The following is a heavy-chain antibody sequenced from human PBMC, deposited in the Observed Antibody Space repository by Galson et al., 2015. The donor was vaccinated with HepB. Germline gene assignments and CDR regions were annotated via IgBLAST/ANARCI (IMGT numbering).Heavy chain of an antibody. Sequence: SVKVSCKASGYTFTDFGISWVRQAPGQGLEWLGWISAYNGNKNYAQKLQGRVTMTTDTSTSTAYMELRSLRSDDTAVYYCARDLGEIAVAAIFFDFWGQGTLVTVSS. CDR2: ISAYNGNK. CDR3: ARDLGEIAVAAIFFDF. J-gene: IGHJ4*02. V-gene: IGHV1-18*04. CDR1: GYTFTDFG. D-gene: IGHD6-19*01.